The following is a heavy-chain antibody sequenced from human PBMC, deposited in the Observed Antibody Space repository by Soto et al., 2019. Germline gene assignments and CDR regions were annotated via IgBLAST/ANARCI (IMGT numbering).Heavy chain of an antibody. Sequence: GGSLRLSCAASGFTFSSYSMNWVRQAPGKGLEWVSYISSSSSTIYYADSVKGRFTISRDNAKNTLYLKRNSLRDEDTAVYYCARDHTGADDYVWGSYAPPLTLFDYWGQGTLVTVSS. J-gene: IGHJ4*02. CDR3: ARDHTGADDYVWGSYAPPLTLFDY. CDR2: ISSSSSTI. CDR1: GFTFSSYS. V-gene: IGHV3-48*02. D-gene: IGHD3-16*01.